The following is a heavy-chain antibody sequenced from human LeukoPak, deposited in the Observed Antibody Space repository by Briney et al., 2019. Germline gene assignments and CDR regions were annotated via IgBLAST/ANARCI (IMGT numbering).Heavy chain of an antibody. D-gene: IGHD6-13*01. Sequence: GGSLRLSCAASGFTXXXYXXXXXXXXPXXGLEWVSAISGSGGSTYYADSVKGRFTISRDNSKNTLYLQMNSLRAEDTAVYYCAKSIAAHYWGQGTLVTVSS. V-gene: IGHV3-23*01. CDR3: AKSIAAHY. CDR2: ISGSGGST. CDR1: GFTXXXYX. J-gene: IGHJ4*02.